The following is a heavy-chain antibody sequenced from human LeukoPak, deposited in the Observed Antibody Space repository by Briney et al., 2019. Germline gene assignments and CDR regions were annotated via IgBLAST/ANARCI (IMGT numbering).Heavy chain of an antibody. V-gene: IGHV4-34*01. J-gene: IGHJ4*02. CDR3: ARGVASKYYDSSGYYSDY. D-gene: IGHD3-22*01. Sequence: PSETLSLTCAVYGGSFSGYYWSWIRQPPGKGLEWIGEINRSGSTNYNPSLKSRVTISVDTSKNQFSLKLSSVTAADTAVYYCARGVASKYYDSSGYYSDYWGQGTLVTVSS. CDR1: GGSFSGYY. CDR2: INRSGST.